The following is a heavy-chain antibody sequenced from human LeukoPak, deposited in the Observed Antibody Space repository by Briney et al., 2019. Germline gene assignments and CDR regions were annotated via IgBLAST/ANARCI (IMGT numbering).Heavy chain of an antibody. CDR1: GGSISSYY. CDR2: IYTSGST. D-gene: IGHD6-19*01. J-gene: IGHJ4*02. V-gene: IGHV4-4*07. Sequence: SETLSLTWTVSGGSISSYYWSWIRQPAGKGLEWIGRIYTSGSTNYNPSLKSRVTMSVDTSKNQFSLKLSSVTAADTAVYYCASGSIAVARREFDYWGQGTLVTVSS. CDR3: ASGSIAVARREFDY.